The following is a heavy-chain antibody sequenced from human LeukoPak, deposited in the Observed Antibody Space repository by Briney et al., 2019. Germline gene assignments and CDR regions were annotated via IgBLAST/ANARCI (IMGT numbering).Heavy chain of an antibody. D-gene: IGHD3-22*01. CDR3: ARGDSSGYHYHYYGMDV. V-gene: IGHV3-33*01. Sequence: GGSLRPSCAASGITFSRYGMHWVRQAPGKRLEWVAAIWNDGSNKYYVDSVKGRFTISRDNSKNTLYLQMDSLRVEDTAVYYCARGDSSGYHYHYYGMDVWGQGTTVTVSS. CDR2: IWNDGSNK. J-gene: IGHJ6*02. CDR1: GITFSRYG.